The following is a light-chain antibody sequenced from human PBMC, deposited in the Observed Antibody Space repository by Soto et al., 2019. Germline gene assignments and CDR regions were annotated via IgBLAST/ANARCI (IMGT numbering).Light chain of an antibody. CDR2: GAS. Sequence: EIVLTQSPATLALSPGEIATLSCSASQSVSSYLVWYQQKPGQAPRLLIYGASNRATGIPDRFSGSGSGIDFTLTISRLEPEDFAVYYCKQYGSSGKFGQGTKVDIK. J-gene: IGKJ1*01. CDR3: KQYGSSGK. V-gene: IGKV3-20*01. CDR1: QSVSSY.